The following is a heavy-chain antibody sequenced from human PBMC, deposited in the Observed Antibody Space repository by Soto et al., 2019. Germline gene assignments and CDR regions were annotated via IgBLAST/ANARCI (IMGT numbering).Heavy chain of an antibody. Sequence: LQLQESGSGLVKPSQILSLTCAVSSGSISSGGYSWSWLRQPPGKGLEWIGTIYHSGSTYYNPSLKGRVAISVDSSKTNFSLQLSSVTAADTAVYCCARVPDRWGQGTLGTVS. V-gene: IGHV4-30-2*01. D-gene: IGHD2-2*01. CDR3: ARVPDR. J-gene: IGHJ4*02. CDR2: IYHSGST. CDR1: SGSISSGGYS.